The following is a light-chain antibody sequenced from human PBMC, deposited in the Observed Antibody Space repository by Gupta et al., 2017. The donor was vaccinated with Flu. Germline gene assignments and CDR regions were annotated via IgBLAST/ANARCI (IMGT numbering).Light chain of an antibody. CDR1: SSDIGSYSY. V-gene: IGLV2-14*01. J-gene: IGLJ2*01. CDR3: SSCTSTSTLV. Sequence: QSALTQPASVSGSPGQSITISCTGTSSDIGSYSYVSWYQQHPGQAPKLLIYGVTNRPSGVSNRFSASMSGDTASLTISGLQAEDEADYYCSSCTSTSTLVFGGGTKLTVL. CDR2: GVT.